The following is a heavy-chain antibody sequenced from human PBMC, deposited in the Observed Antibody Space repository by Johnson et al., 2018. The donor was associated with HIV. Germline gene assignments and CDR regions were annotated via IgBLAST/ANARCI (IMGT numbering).Heavy chain of an antibody. CDR1: GFTVSSNY. CDR3: ARAIFNYDSSGYPASDAFDI. V-gene: IGHV3-13*01. D-gene: IGHD3-22*01. Sequence: VQLVESGGGLVQPGGSLRLSCAASGFTVSSNYMSWVRQAPGKGLEWVSAIGTAGDTYYPGSVKGRFTISRENAKNSLYLQMNSLRAGDTAVYYCARAIFNYDSSGYPASDAFDIWGQGTMVTVSS. CDR2: IGTAGDT. J-gene: IGHJ3*02.